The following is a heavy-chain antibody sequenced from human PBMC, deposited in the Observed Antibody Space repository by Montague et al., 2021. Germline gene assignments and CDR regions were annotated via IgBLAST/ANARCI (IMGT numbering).Heavy chain of an antibody. D-gene: IGHD3-9*01. Sequence: SETLSLTCAVSGVSISNTYWWSWVRQSPGKGLEWIGEISVGGTTNYNSSFKSRVTMSIDRSKNHFSLSLTSVTAAETAVYYCATVFILTGYTWDHWGQGTLVTVSS. CDR2: ISVGGTT. CDR1: GVSISNTYW. J-gene: IGHJ4*02. V-gene: IGHV4-4*02. CDR3: ATVFILTGYTWDH.